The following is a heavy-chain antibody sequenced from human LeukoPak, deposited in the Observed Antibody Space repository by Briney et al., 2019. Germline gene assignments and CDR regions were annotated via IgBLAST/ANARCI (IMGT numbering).Heavy chain of an antibody. CDR3: ARELLLWFGEHSGFDP. J-gene: IGHJ5*02. Sequence: ASVKVSCKASGYTFTNNYMHWVRQAPGQGLEWMGWINPNSGGTNYAQKFQGRVTMTRDTSISTAYMELSRLRSDDTAVYYCARELLLWFGEHSGFDPWGQGTLVTVSS. V-gene: IGHV1-2*02. CDR1: GYTFTNNY. CDR2: INPNSGGT. D-gene: IGHD3-10*01.